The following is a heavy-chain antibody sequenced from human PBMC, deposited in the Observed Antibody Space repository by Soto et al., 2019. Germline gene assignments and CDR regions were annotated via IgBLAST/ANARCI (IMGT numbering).Heavy chain of an antibody. CDR3: ARSLELHCYYYCIDV. CDR1: GFTFSSYG. CDR2: IWYDGSNK. V-gene: IGHV3-33*01. J-gene: IGHJ6*02. D-gene: IGHD1-7*01. Sequence: QVQLVESGGGVVQPGRSLRLSCAASGFTFSSYGMHWVRQAPGKGLEWVAVIWYDGSNKYYADSVKGRFTISRDNSNNTLYLHMNRLRAEDTAVYYWARSLELHCYYYCIDVWGQGTMVTVSS.